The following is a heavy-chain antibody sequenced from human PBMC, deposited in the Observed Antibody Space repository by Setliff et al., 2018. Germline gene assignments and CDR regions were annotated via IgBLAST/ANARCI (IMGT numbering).Heavy chain of an antibody. CDR1: GGTFSSYA. D-gene: IGHD2-15*01. CDR3: ARDYGMDFCSGGSCYPFYYYYYGMDV. CDR2: IIPIFGTA. J-gene: IGHJ6*02. Sequence: SVKVSCKASGGTFSSYAISWVRQAPGQGLEWMGGIIPIFGTANYAQKFQGRVTITTDESTSTAYMELSSLRSEDTAVYYCARDYGMDFCSGGSCYPFYYYYYGMDVWGQGTTVTVSS. V-gene: IGHV1-69*05.